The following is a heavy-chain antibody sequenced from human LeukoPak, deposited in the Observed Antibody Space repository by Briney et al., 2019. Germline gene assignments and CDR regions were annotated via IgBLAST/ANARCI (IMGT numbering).Heavy chain of an antibody. Sequence: GGSLRLSCAASGFTFSDHYMDWVRQAPGKGLEWVGRTRNKANSYTTEYAASVKGRFTISRDDSKNSLYLQMNSLKTEDTAVYYCARRTEDYYYYYMDVWGKGTTVTVSS. CDR2: TRNKANSYTT. CDR1: GFTFSDHY. CDR3: ARRTEDYYYYYMDV. V-gene: IGHV3-72*01. D-gene: IGHD1-1*01. J-gene: IGHJ6*03.